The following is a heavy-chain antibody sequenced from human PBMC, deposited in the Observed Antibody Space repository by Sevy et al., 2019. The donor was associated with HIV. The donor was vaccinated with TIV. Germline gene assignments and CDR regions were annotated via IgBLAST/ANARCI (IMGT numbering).Heavy chain of an antibody. D-gene: IGHD6-13*01. Sequence: GGSLRLSCAASGFTFSSYEMNWVRQAPGKGLEWISYISSSGSTIYYADSVKGRFTISRDNAKNSLYLQMNSLRAEDTAVYYCAKLRGYNSSWDAFDIWGQGTIITVSS. CDR3: AKLRGYNSSWDAFDI. CDR1: GFTFSSYE. J-gene: IGHJ3*02. V-gene: IGHV3-48*03. CDR2: ISSSGSTI.